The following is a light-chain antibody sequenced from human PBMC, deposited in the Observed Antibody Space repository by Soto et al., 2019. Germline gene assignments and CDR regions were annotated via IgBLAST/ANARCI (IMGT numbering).Light chain of an antibody. CDR1: QGISND. CDR2: AAS. V-gene: IGKV1-8*01. J-gene: IGKJ2*01. CDR3: QHYYDYPHT. Sequence: AIRMTQSPSSFSASTGDRVTITCRASQGISNDLAWYQQKPGKAPKLLIYAASTVQSGVPSRFSGSGSGTDFTLTISCLQSEYFATYFCQHYYDYPHTFGQGTKLEIK.